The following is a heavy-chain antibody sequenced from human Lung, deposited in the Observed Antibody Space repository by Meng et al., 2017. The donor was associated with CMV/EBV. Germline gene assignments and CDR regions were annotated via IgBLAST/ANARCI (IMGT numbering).Heavy chain of an antibody. CDR2: IKQDGSEK. CDR1: GFTFSSYW. J-gene: IGHJ6*02. Sequence: ESLKISCAASGFTFSSYWMSWVRQAPGKGLEWVANIKQDGSEKYYVDSVKGRFTISRDNAKNSLYLQMNSLRAEDTAVYYCARPVPAYDFWSGYYPYYYYYGMDVWGQGXTVTVSS. CDR3: ARPVPAYDFWSGYYPYYYYYGMDV. V-gene: IGHV3-7*01. D-gene: IGHD3-3*01.